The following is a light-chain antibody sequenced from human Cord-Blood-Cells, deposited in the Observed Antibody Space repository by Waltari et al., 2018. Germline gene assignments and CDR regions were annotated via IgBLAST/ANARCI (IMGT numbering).Light chain of an antibody. V-gene: IGKV1-5*03. CDR1: QSISSW. CDR2: KAS. CDR3: QQYNSYSPYS. J-gene: IGKJ2*03. Sequence: DIQMTKSPSTLSASVGDRVTITCRASQSISSWLAWYQQKPGKAPKLLIYKASSLESGVPSRFSGSGSGTEFTLTISNLQPDDFATYYCQQYNSYSPYSFGQGTKLEIK.